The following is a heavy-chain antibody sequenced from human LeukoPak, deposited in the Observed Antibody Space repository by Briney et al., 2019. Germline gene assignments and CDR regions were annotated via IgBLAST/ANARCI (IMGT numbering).Heavy chain of an antibody. D-gene: IGHD6-19*01. CDR1: GGSISSGDYY. Sequence: PSETLSLTCTVSGGSISSGDYYWSWIRQPPEKGLEWIGYIYYSGSTYYHPSLTSRVTISVDTSKNQFSLKLSSVTAADTAVYYCARDRKYSSGWYYFDYWGQGTLVTVSS. V-gene: IGHV4-30-4*01. J-gene: IGHJ4*02. CDR2: IYYSGST. CDR3: ARDRKYSSGWYYFDY.